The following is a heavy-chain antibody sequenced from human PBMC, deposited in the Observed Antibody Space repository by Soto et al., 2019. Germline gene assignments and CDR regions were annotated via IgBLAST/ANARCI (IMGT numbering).Heavy chain of an antibody. V-gene: IGHV5-10-1*01. CDR3: ARQIYDSDTGPNYQYYFES. Sequence: PGDSLKISCKGSGYSFAGYWITWVRQKPGKGLEWMGRIDPSDSQTYYSPSFRGHVTISVTKSITTVFLQWSSLRASDTAMYYCARQIYDSDTGPNYQYYFESWGQGSPVTVYS. CDR2: IDPSDSQT. J-gene: IGHJ4*02. D-gene: IGHD5-18*01. CDR1: GYSFAGYW.